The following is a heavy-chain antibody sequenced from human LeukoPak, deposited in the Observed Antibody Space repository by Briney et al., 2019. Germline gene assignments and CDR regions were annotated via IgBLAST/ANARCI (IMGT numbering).Heavy chain of an antibody. CDR2: MNAKSGHT. D-gene: IGHD3-10*02. CDR3: AGGMFDNSGTYYYFYYALDV. CDR1: GYTFTSYH. Sequence: GASVKVSCKASGYTFTSYHIDWVRQAPGQGPEWMGWMNAKSGHTGYAQKFEGRVTMTRDTSTNTAYMELSGLRSEDTAVYYCAGGMFDNSGTYYYFYYALDVWGQGTTVTVSS. J-gene: IGHJ6*02. V-gene: IGHV1-8*01.